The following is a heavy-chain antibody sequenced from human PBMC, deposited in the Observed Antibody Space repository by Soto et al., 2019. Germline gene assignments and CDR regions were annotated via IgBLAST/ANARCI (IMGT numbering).Heavy chain of an antibody. J-gene: IGHJ4*02. D-gene: IGHD1-26*01. Sequence: EVQLLESGGGLVQPGGSLRLSCAASGFTFSSYAMSWVRQAPGKGLEWVSAISGSGGSTYYADSVKGRFTISRDNSKNTLDLQMNSLRAEDTAVYYCAKRGESGSYFDYWGQGTLVTVSS. V-gene: IGHV3-23*01. CDR1: GFTFSSYA. CDR2: ISGSGGST. CDR3: AKRGESGSYFDY.